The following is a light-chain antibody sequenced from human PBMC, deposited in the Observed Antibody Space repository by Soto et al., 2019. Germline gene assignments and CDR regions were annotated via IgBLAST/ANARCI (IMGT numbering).Light chain of an antibody. V-gene: IGKV4-1*01. J-gene: IGKJ3*01. CDR1: QSVLYTSNNKNH. CDR2: WAS. CDR3: HQFYSIPIT. Sequence: DIVMTQSPDSLAVSLGERATINCKSSQSVLYTSNNKNHLAWYQQKPGQPPKLLIYWASTRESGVPDRFSGSGSGTDVTLTISSLQAEDVAVYYCHQFYSIPITFGPGTKVDI.